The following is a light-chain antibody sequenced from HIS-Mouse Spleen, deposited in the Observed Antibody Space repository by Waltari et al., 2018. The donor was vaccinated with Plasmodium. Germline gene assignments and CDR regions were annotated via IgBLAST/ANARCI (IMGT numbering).Light chain of an antibody. Sequence: DIQMPQSPSSLSASVGARVTITCRASQRISSYLNWYQQKPGKAPKLLIYAASSLQSGVPSRFSGSGSGTDFTLSISSLQPEDFATYYCQQSYSTWTFGQGTKVETK. V-gene: IGKV1-39*01. J-gene: IGKJ1*01. CDR3: QQSYSTWT. CDR2: AAS. CDR1: QRISSY.